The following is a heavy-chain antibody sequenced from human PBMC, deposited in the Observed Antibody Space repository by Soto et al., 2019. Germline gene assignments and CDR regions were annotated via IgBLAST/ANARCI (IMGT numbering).Heavy chain of an antibody. J-gene: IGHJ4*02. CDR3: AREGFDHRPDY. CDR1: GDSISSPNW. Sequence: QVQLQESGPGLVKPSETLSLTCAVSGDSISSPNWWSWYRQTPGKGLELIGEMVASGSSNYNPSLTGRVTISLDTSKNHFSLKLTSLTAADTAIYYCAREGFDHRPDYWGQGIPVTVSS. V-gene: IGHV4-4*02. CDR2: MVASGSS.